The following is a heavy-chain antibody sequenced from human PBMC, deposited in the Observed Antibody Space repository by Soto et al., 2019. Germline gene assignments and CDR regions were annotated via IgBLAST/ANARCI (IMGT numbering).Heavy chain of an antibody. CDR3: AGDPIGYSGYDSDY. J-gene: IGHJ4*02. CDR1: GGSISSSSYY. D-gene: IGHD5-12*01. CDR2: IYYSGST. V-gene: IGHV4-39*02. Sequence: QLQLQESGPGLVKPSETLSLTCTVSGGSISSSSYYWGWIRQPPGKGLEWIGSIYYSGSTYYNPALKSRVTVSVDTSKNQFSLKARSMTAADTAVFYCAGDPIGYSGYDSDYWGQGTLVTVSS.